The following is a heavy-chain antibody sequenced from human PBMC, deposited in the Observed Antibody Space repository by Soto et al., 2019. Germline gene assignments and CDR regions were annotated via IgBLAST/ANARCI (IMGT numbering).Heavy chain of an antibody. Sequence: EVQLLESRGGLVQPGGSLRLSCAASGFTFSSYAMSWVRHAPGKGLEWVSAISGSGGSTYYADSVKGRFTISRDNSKNTLYLQMNSLRAEDTAVYYCAKATLYRHCSGGSSYSKRYYYGMDVWGQGTTVTVSS. J-gene: IGHJ6*02. CDR2: ISGSGGST. V-gene: IGHV3-23*01. CDR1: GFTFSSYA. CDR3: AKATLYRHCSGGSSYSKRYYYGMDV. D-gene: IGHD2-15*01.